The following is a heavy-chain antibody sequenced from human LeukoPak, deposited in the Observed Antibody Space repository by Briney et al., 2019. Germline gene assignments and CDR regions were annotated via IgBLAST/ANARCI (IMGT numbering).Heavy chain of an antibody. CDR3: ARVDTAMDTYHFDY. Sequence: SETLSLTCAVYGGSFSGYYWSWIRQPPGKGLEWIGEINHSGSTNYNPSLKSRVTISVDTSKNQFSLKLSSVTAADTAVYYCARVDTAMDTYHFDYWGQGTLVTV. J-gene: IGHJ4*02. CDR1: GGSFSGYY. CDR2: INHSGST. V-gene: IGHV4-34*01. D-gene: IGHD5-18*01.